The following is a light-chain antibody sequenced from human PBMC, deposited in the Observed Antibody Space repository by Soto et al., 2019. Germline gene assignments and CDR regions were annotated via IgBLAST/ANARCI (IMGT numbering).Light chain of an antibody. CDR1: SSDVGGYNY. CDR3: CSYTTTNTLV. J-gene: IGLJ2*01. CDR2: GVT. Sequence: QSALTQPASVSGSPGQSITISCTGTSSDVGGYNYVSWYQQHPGKAPKVIIYGVTHRPSVVSNRFSGSKSVNTASLTISGLQAEDEADYYCCSYTTTNTLVFGGGTKLTVL. V-gene: IGLV2-14*01.